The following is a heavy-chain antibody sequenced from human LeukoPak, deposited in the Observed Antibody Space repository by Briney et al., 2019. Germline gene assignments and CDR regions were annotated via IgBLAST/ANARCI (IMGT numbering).Heavy chain of an antibody. CDR2: IKSKTDGGTT. CDR1: GFTFSNAW. CDR3: TTDSAPLPQWWVSRSND. Sequence: GGSLRLSCAASGFTFSNAWMSWVRQAPGKGLEWVGRIKSKTDGGTTDYAAPVKGRFTISRDDSKNTLYLQMNSLKTEDTAVYYCTTDSAPLPQWWVSRSNDWGQGTLVTVSS. J-gene: IGHJ4*02. V-gene: IGHV3-15*01. D-gene: IGHD2-8*01.